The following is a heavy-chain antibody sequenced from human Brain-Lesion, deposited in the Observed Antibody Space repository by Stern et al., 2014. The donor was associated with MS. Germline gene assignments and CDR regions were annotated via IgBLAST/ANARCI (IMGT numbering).Heavy chain of an antibody. D-gene: IGHD3-3*01. CDR2: IYHSGST. V-gene: IGHV4-31*03. CDR1: GGSISSGNYY. Sequence: QLQLQESGPGLVKPSQTLSLTCTVSGGSISSGNYYWSWIRQHPGTGLEWIGSIYHSGSTYYHPPLKSRVTTSIDTSKNQFSLKLSSVTAADTAVYYCARGSREVLLPRFYFDYWGQGTLVTVSS. CDR3: ARGSREVLLPRFYFDY. J-gene: IGHJ4*02.